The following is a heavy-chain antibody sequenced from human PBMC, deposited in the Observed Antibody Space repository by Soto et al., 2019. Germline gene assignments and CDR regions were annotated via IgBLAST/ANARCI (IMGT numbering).Heavy chain of an antibody. CDR3: ATNEGRDGYSFDY. D-gene: IGHD5-12*01. CDR1: GFRFNDYY. Sequence: GSLRLSCAAAGFRFNDYYMTWIRQAPGKGLEWVSYISSGSSTIYYAHSVKGRFTISRDNAKNSLYLQMNSLRAEDTAVYYCATNEGRDGYSFDYWGQGTLVTVSS. CDR2: ISSGSSTI. J-gene: IGHJ4*02. V-gene: IGHV3-11*01.